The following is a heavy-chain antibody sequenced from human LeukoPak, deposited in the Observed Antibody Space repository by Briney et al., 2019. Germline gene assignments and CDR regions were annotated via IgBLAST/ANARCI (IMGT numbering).Heavy chain of an antibody. CDR1: GGSISSGDYY. V-gene: IGHV4-30-4*01. CDR3: ARDDHNSGVDN. Sequence: SQTLSLTCTVSGGSISSGDYYWSWIRQPPGKGLEWIGYIFYSGNTYYNPSLKSRVTISVDTSKNQFSLKLSSVTAVDTAVYYCARDDHNSGVDNWGQGTLVTVAS. D-gene: IGHD3-10*01. CDR2: IFYSGNT. J-gene: IGHJ4*02.